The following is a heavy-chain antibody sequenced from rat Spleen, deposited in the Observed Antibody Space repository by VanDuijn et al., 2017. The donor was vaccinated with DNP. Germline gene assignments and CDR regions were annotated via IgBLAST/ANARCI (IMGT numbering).Heavy chain of an antibody. V-gene: IGHV5-31*01. CDR2: ITGGSGTT. Sequence: EVQLVESGGGLVQPGRSLKLSCAASGFTFSYYWMAWIRQVPGKGLEWIASITGGSGTTSYPDSVKGRFSISRDAAKNTLSLQMDSLKSEDTATYYCATGVYGGYEDWFAYWGQGTLVTVSS. D-gene: IGHD1-11*01. CDR3: ATGVYGGYEDWFAY. CDR1: GFTFSYYW. J-gene: IGHJ3*01.